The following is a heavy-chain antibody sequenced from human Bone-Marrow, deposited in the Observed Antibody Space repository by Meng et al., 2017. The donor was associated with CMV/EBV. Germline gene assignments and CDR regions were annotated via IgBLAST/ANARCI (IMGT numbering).Heavy chain of an antibody. J-gene: IGHJ4*02. CDR3: ARGGLLGGYSFAKYFFEY. D-gene: IGHD5-18*01. V-gene: IGHV3-48*04. Sequence: GGSLRLSCAASGFTFSSYSMNWVRQAPGKGLEWVSSISSSSTTIYYADSVRGRFTISRDNAKNSLYLQVNSLRAEDTAVYYCARGGLLGGYSFAKYFFEYWGQGILVTVSS. CDR1: GFTFSSYS. CDR2: ISSSSTTI.